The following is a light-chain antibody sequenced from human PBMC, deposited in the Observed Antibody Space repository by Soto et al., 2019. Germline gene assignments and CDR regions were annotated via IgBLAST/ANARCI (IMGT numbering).Light chain of an antibody. CDR2: DAS. J-gene: IGKJ5*01. Sequence: DIQMTKTPSSLSASVGDRVTITCHASQDISNYLNWYQQKPGKAPTLLIYDASNLETGVPSRFSGSGSGTDFTFTISSLQPEDIATYYCQRYDPLPTFGQGTRLEIK. V-gene: IGKV1-33*01. CDR3: QRYDPLPT. CDR1: QDISNY.